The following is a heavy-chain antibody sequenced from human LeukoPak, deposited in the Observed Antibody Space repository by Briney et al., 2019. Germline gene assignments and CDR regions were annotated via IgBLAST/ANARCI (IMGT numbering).Heavy chain of an antibody. CDR3: AKVIDFWSGSTAYYFDY. D-gene: IGHD3-3*01. J-gene: IGHJ4*02. CDR2: ISGSGGST. V-gene: IGHV3-23*01. CDR1: GFTFDDYG. Sequence: GGSLRLSCAASGFTFDDYGMSWVRQAPGRGLEWVSAISGSGGSTYYADSVKGRFTISRDNSKNTLYLQMNSLRAEDTAVYYCAKVIDFWSGSTAYYFDYWGQGTLVTVSS.